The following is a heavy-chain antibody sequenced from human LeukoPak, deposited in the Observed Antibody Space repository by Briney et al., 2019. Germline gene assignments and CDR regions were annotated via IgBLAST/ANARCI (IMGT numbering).Heavy chain of an antibody. V-gene: IGHV4-61*02. CDR1: GGSISSGSYY. Sequence: SETLSLTCTVSGGSISSGSYYWSWIRQPAGKGLEWIGRIYTSRSTNYNPSLKSRVTISVDTSKNQFSLKLSSVTAADTAVYYCARVRSYGPSGSYLDYWGQGTLVTVSS. CDR2: IYTSRST. D-gene: IGHD1-26*01. J-gene: IGHJ4*02. CDR3: ARVRSYGPSGSYLDY.